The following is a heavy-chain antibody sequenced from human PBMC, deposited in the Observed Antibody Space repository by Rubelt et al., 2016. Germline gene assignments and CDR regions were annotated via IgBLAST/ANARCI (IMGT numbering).Heavy chain of an antibody. CDR1: GFTFSSYG. Sequence: GGVVQPGRSLRLSCAASGFTFSSYGMHWVRQAPGKGLEWVAVIWYDGSNKYYADSVKGRFTISRDNSKNTLYLQMNSLRAEDTAVYYCARGGMGGSTGYFDYWAREPWSPSPQ. CDR3: ARGGMGGSTGYFDY. D-gene: IGHD1-26*01. V-gene: IGHV3-33*01. CDR2: IWYDGSNK. J-gene: IGHJ4*02.